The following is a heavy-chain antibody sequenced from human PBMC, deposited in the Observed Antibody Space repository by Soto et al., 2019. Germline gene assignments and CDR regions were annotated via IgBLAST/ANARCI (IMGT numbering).Heavy chain of an antibody. CDR3: ARDESRYYDILTGFDY. J-gene: IGHJ4*02. D-gene: IGHD3-9*01. V-gene: IGHV3-30*19. Sequence: PGGSLRLSCAASGFTFSSYGMHWVRQAPGKGLEWVAVIWYDGSNKYYADSVKGRFTISRDNSKNTLYLQMNSLRAEDTAVYYCARDESRYYDILTGFDYWGQGTLVTVSS. CDR1: GFTFSSYG. CDR2: IWYDGSNK.